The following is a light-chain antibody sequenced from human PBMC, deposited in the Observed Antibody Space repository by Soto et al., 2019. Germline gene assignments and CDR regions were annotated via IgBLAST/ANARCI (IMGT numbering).Light chain of an antibody. CDR2: GTS. Sequence: EIVLTQSPGTLSLSPGERGTLSCRASQSVSRSYFAWYQQKPGQAPRLLIYGTSSRATGIPDRFGGSGSGTDFTLTISRLEPEDFAVYYCHQYDSWTFGQGTRLEIK. V-gene: IGKV3-20*01. CDR3: HQYDSWT. J-gene: IGKJ5*01. CDR1: QSVSRSY.